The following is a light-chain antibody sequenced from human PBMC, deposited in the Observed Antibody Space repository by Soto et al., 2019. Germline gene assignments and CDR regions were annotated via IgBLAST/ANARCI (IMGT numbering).Light chain of an antibody. CDR1: QSITTW. CDR3: QRYNADQYV. Sequence: DIQMTQSPSTLSASVGDRVTITCRASQSITTWLAWYQQKPGKAPKLLIYKAINLQSGVPSRFSGSGSGTEFTLTIRSRQPDDFATYYCQRYNADQYVFGQGNTL. CDR2: KAI. J-gene: IGKJ2*01. V-gene: IGKV1-5*03.